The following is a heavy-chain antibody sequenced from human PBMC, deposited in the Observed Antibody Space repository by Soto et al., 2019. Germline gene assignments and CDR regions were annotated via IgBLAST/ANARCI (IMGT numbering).Heavy chain of an antibody. D-gene: IGHD5-12*01. CDR3: ARMATSYSYAY. V-gene: IGHV3-72*01. CDR2: SRNKANNDTT. CDR1: GFTFSDHY. Sequence: EVQLVESGGGLVQPGGTLRLSCAASGFTFSDHYIDWVRQAPGKGLEWVGRSRNKANNDTTEYAASVKGRFTISRDESKNSLYLQINSLKTEDTAVYYCARMATSYSYAYWGQGTLVTVSS. J-gene: IGHJ4*02.